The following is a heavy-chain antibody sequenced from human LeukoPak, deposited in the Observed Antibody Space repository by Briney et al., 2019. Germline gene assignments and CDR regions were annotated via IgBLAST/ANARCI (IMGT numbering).Heavy chain of an antibody. CDR1: GGSISSGSYY. J-gene: IGHJ5*02. CDR2: IYTNGST. CDR3: ARVTYYYDSSDDWFDP. D-gene: IGHD3-22*01. V-gene: IGHV4-61*02. Sequence: PSETLSLTCTVSGGSISSGSYYWSWIRQPAGKGLEWIGRIYTNGSTNYNPSLKSRVTISVDTSKNQFSLKLSSVTAADTAVYYCARVTYYYDSSDDWFDPWGQGTLVTVSS.